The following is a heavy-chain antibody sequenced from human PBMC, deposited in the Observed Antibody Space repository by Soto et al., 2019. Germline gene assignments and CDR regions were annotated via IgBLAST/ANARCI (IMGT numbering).Heavy chain of an antibody. CDR1: GYTFTSYA. J-gene: IGHJ6*02. V-gene: IGHV1-3*01. D-gene: IGHD4-17*01. CDR2: MNAGNGNT. CDR3: ARDTAPSDV. Sequence: QVQLVQSGAEVKKPGASVKVSCKASGYTFTSYAMHWVRQAPGQRLEWLGWMNAGNGNTKYSQKFQGRVTITRDTSASTAYMELSSLRSEDTAVYYCARDTAPSDVCGQGTTVTVSS.